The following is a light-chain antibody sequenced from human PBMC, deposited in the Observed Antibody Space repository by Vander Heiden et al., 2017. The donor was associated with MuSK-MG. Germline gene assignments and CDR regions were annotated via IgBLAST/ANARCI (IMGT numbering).Light chain of an antibody. Sequence: DIRMTQSPSSLSASVGDRVTITCQASQDISNYLNWYQQKPGKAPNLLIYGASNLETGVPSWFSGSGSGTDFTFTISSLQPEDFATYYCQQFDDLPVTFGGGTKVEIK. J-gene: IGKJ4*01. CDR2: GAS. CDR1: QDISNY. V-gene: IGKV1-33*01. CDR3: QQFDDLPVT.